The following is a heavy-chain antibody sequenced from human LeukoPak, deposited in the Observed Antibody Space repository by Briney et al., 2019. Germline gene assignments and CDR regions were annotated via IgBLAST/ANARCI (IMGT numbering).Heavy chain of an antibody. Sequence: ASVKVSCKASGYTFTSYGISWVRQAPGQGLEWMGWISAYNGNTNYAQKLQGRVTMTTDTSTSTAYMELRSLRSDDTAVYYCARLFVEKYYYDSSGLDYWGQGILVTVSS. CDR3: ARLFVEKYYYDSSGLDY. CDR1: GYTFTSYG. V-gene: IGHV1-18*01. J-gene: IGHJ4*02. CDR2: ISAYNGNT. D-gene: IGHD3-22*01.